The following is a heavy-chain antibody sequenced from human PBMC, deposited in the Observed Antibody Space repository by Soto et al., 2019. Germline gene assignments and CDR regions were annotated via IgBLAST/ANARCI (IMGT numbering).Heavy chain of an antibody. V-gene: IGHV3-7*05. D-gene: IGHD7-27*01. J-gene: IGHJ4*02. CDR3: ARHSDWGPYYFDY. CDR1: GFTFSSYW. Sequence: EVQLVESGGGLVQPGGSLRLSCAASGFTFSSYWMSWVRQAPGKGLEWVANIKQDGSEKYYVDSVKGRFTISRDNAKNSLYLQMNSLRAEDTAVYYCARHSDWGPYYFDYWGQGTLVTVSS. CDR2: IKQDGSEK.